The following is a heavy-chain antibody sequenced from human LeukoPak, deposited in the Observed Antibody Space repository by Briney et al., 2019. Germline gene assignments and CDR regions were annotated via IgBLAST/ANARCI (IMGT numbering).Heavy chain of an antibody. CDR3: ARDCREVVATYYYYYYMDV. D-gene: IGHD2-15*01. CDR1: GFTFSSYW. Sequence: PGGSLRLSCAASGFTFSSYWMSWVRQAPGKGLEWVANIEQDGSEKYYVDSVKGRFTISRDNAKNSLYLQMNSLRAEDTAVYYCARDCREVVATYYYYYYMDVWGKGTTVTISS. V-gene: IGHV3-7*01. J-gene: IGHJ6*03. CDR2: IEQDGSEK.